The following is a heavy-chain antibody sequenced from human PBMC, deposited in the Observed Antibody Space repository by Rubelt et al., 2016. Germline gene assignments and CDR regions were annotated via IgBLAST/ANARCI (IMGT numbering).Heavy chain of an antibody. D-gene: IGHD6-13*01. CDR1: GYSISSGYY. CDR3: ARRSSSLANWYFDL. V-gene: IGHV4-38-2*02. J-gene: IGHJ2*01. Sequence: QVQLQESGPGLVKPSETLSLTCTVSGYSISSGYYWGWIRQPPGKGLEWIGSIIHSGSTYYNPSLKCRVTISVDTSKDQFSLKLRSVTAADTAVYYCARRSSSLANWYFDLWGRGTLVTVSS. CDR2: IIHSGST.